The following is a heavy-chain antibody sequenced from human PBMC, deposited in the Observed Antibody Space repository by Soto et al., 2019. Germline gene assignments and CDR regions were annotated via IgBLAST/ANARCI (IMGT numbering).Heavy chain of an antibody. CDR1: GGTFSSYA. CDR3: ARAGYYYGSGPMRFDP. D-gene: IGHD3-10*01. V-gene: IGHV1-69*13. J-gene: IGHJ5*02. Sequence: SVKVSCKASGGTFSSYAISWVRQAPGQGLEWMGGIIPIFGTANYTQKFQGRVTITADESTSTAYMELSSLRSEDTAVYYCARAGYYYGSGPMRFDPWGQGTLVTVSS. CDR2: IIPIFGTA.